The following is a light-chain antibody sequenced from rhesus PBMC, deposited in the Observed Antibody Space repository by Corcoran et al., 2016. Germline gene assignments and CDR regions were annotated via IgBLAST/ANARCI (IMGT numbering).Light chain of an antibody. CDR1: QSLLYSSNHNNY. V-gene: IGKV4-1*01. CDR3: QQYYSTLGT. Sequence: DIVMTQSPDSLAVSLGERVTINCKSSQSLLYSSNHNNYLAWYQQKPEQAPKLLISWASTREAGVPNRISGSGSGTDFTLTISGLQAEDVAVYYCQQYYSTLGTCGQGTKVEIK. CDR2: WAS. J-gene: IGKJ1*01.